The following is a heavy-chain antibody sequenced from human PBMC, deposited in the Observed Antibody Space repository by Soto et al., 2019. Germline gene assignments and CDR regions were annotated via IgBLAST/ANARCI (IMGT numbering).Heavy chain of an antibody. CDR2: IYYSGST. J-gene: IGHJ5*02. CDR1: GGSISSGGYY. D-gene: IGHD3-10*01. V-gene: IGHV4-31*03. CDR3: ARDRTGGSGSLFDP. Sequence: QVQLQESGPGLVKPSQTLSLTCTVSGGSISSGGYYWSWIRQHPGKGLEWIGYIYYSGSTYYNPSLKSRVTKSVDTSKNQFSLKLSSVTAADTAVYYCARDRTGGSGSLFDPWGQGTLVTVSS.